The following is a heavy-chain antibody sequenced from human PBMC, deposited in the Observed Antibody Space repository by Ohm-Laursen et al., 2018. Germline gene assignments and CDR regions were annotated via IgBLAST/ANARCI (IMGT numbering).Heavy chain of an antibody. J-gene: IGHJ4*02. V-gene: IGHV2-70*11. Sequence: TQTLTLTCTFSGFSLSTSVMCVSWIRQPPGKALEWLARICWDDDKYYRTSLKTRITISKDTSKNQVVLIMTNMDPVDTATYYCARVDILTGYYYYWGQGTLVTVSS. CDR1: GFSLSTSVMC. CDR3: ARVDILTGYYYY. D-gene: IGHD3-9*01. CDR2: ICWDDDK.